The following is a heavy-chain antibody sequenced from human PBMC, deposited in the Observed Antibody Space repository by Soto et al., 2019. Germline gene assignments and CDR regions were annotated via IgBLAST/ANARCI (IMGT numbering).Heavy chain of an antibody. Sequence: GGSLRLSCAASGFTFSSYGMHWVRQAPGKGLEWVAVISYDGSNKYYADSVKGRFTISRDNSKNTLYLQMNSLRAEDTAVYYCAKGYYGSGKHDYYYYMDVWGKGTTVTVSS. D-gene: IGHD3-10*01. CDR2: ISYDGSNK. J-gene: IGHJ6*03. V-gene: IGHV3-30*18. CDR3: AKGYYGSGKHDYYYYMDV. CDR1: GFTFSSYG.